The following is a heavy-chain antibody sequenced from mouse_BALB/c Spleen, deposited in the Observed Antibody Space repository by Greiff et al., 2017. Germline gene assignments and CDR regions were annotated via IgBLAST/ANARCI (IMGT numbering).Heavy chain of an antibody. Sequence: VKLQQPGAELVKPGASVKLSCKASGYTFTSYWMHWVKQRPGQGLEWIGEINPSNGRTNYNEKFKSKATLTVDKSSSTAYMQLSSLTSEDSAVYYCALYDYVFAYWGQGTLVTVSA. V-gene: IGHV1S81*02. D-gene: IGHD2-4*01. CDR2: INPSNGRT. CDR3: ALYDYVFAY. CDR1: GYTFTSYW. J-gene: IGHJ3*01.